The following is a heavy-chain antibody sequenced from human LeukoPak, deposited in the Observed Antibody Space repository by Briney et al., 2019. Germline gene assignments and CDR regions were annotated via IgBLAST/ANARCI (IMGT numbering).Heavy chain of an antibody. D-gene: IGHD1-26*01. V-gene: IGHV3-23*01. CDR1: GLTFSSSA. Sequence: PGGSLRLSCVASGLTFSSSAMGWVRQAPGKGLEWISTISGSGSSTYHADSVKGRFTISRDNAKNLLYLQMNSLRAEDTAVYYCARDRPYSGSHGGDYWGQGTLVTVSS. J-gene: IGHJ4*02. CDR2: ISGSGSST. CDR3: ARDRPYSGSHGGDY.